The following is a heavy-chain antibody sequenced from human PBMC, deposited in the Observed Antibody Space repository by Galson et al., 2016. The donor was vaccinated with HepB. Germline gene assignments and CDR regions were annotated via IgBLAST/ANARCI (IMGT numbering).Heavy chain of an antibody. Sequence: PALVKPTQTLTLTCSFSGFSLTTSGVGVAWIRQPPGKALEWLAFIAWNDNNRYDPSLKTRLTLTKDTSKNQVVLKMTNMDPVDTATYYCAHRLLYSSTVFDYWGQGTLVTVSS. V-gene: IGHV2-5*01. J-gene: IGHJ4*02. D-gene: IGHD6-13*01. CDR3: AHRLLYSSTVFDY. CDR2: IAWNDNN. CDR1: GFSLTTSGVG.